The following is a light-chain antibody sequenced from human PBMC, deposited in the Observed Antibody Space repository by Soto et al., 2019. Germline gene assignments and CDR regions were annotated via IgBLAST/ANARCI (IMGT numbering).Light chain of an antibody. J-gene: IGLJ2*01. Sequence: SYELTQPPSVSVSPGQTASITCSGDKLGDKYACWYQQKPGQSPVLVIYQDSKRPSGIPERFSGSNSGNTATLTISGTQAMDEADYYCCSYAGSYTSYVIFGGGTKLTVL. V-gene: IGLV3-1*01. CDR2: QDS. CDR3: CSYAGSYTSYVI. CDR1: KLGDKY.